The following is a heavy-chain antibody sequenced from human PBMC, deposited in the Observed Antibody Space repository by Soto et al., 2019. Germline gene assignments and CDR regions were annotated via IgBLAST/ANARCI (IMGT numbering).Heavy chain of an antibody. D-gene: IGHD3-22*01. CDR3: ARTGSGYYDSSGYYLGDAFDI. Sequence: QVQLQESGPGLVKPSETLSLTCTVSGGSISSYYWSWIRQPPGKGLAWIGYIYYSGSTNYNPSLKSRVTISVDTSKNQVSLKLSAVTAADTAVYYCARTGSGYYDSSGYYLGDAFDIWGQGTMVTVSS. CDR1: GGSISSYY. CDR2: IYYSGST. J-gene: IGHJ3*02. V-gene: IGHV4-59*01.